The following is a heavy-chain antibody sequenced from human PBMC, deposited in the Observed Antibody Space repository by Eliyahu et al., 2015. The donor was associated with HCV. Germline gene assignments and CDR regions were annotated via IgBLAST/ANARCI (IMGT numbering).Heavy chain of an antibody. Sequence: QVQLQESGPGLVKPSQTLSLTCNVSGVSISSGGYYWSWIRQHPGEGLEWIGYIHYSGTTYYNPSLRSRVIISTDTSKNQFSLRLDSVTAADTAVYYCARGGTPRWFDSWGQGTLVTVSS. D-gene: IGHD1-26*01. J-gene: IGHJ5*01. V-gene: IGHV4-31*03. CDR1: GVSISSGGYY. CDR3: ARGGTPRWFDS. CDR2: IHYSGTT.